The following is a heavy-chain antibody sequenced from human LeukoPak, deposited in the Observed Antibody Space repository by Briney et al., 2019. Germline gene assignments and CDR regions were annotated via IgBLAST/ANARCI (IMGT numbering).Heavy chain of an antibody. Sequence: PGGSLRISCKGSGYTFSSYWIGWVRQMPGKGLEWMGIIYPGDSDTRYSPSLQGQVTISVDTSIGTAYLQWSSLKASGTAIYYCARQNDFRLDYWGQGTLVTVSS. CDR1: GYTFSSYW. CDR3: ARQNDFRLDY. V-gene: IGHV5-51*01. CDR2: IYPGDSDT. D-gene: IGHD3-3*01. J-gene: IGHJ4*02.